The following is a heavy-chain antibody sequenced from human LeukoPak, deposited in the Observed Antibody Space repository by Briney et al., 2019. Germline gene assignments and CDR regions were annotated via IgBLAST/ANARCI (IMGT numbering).Heavy chain of an antibody. J-gene: IGHJ3*02. CDR2: ISSSSSYT. Sequence: GGPLSSSCEALELTSSAYSLSWIGKAQGKGLEWVSSISSSSSYTNYADSVKGRLTISRDNAKNSLYLQMNSLRAEDTAVYYCARDKGRYFDWLLPHDAFDIWGQGTMVTVSS. V-gene: IGHV3-11*06. CDR1: ELTSSAYS. D-gene: IGHD3-9*01. CDR3: ARDKGRYFDWLLPHDAFDI.